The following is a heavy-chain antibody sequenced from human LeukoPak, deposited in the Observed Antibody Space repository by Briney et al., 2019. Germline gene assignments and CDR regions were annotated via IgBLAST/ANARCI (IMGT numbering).Heavy chain of an antibody. Sequence: PGRSLRLSCAASGFTFSSYGMHWVRQAPGKGLEWVAVISYDGSNKYYADSVKGRFTISRDNSKNTLYLQMNSLRAEDTAVYYCAELGITMIGGVWGKGTTATISS. CDR3: AELGITMIGGV. CDR1: GFTFSSYG. D-gene: IGHD3-10*02. J-gene: IGHJ6*04. CDR2: ISYDGSNK. V-gene: IGHV3-30*18.